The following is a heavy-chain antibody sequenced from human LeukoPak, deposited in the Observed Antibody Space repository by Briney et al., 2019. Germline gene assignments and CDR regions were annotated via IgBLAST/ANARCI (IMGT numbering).Heavy chain of an antibody. J-gene: IGHJ4*02. V-gene: IGHV4-59*01. CDR1: GGSISRYY. Sequence: SETLSLTCTVSGGSISRYYWSWIRQPPGGGLEWIGHIDSSGNPNYNPSLKSRVTISLEKSQDRFSLRLRSATAADTAVYYCARDLSVAGTFDFWGQGTLVTVSS. CDR3: ARDLSVAGTFDF. CDR2: IDSSGNP. D-gene: IGHD6-13*01.